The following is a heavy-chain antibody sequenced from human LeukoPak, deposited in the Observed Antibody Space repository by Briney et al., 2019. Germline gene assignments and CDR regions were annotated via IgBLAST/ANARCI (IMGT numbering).Heavy chain of an antibody. CDR3: AKCSGGSCYQKFDY. D-gene: IGHD2-15*01. CDR1: GFTFSSYA. CDR2: ISGSGGST. Sequence: PGGSLRLSCAASGFTFSSYAMSWVRQAPGKGLEWVSGISGSGGSTYYADSVKGRFTISRDNSKNTLYLQMSSLRAEDTAVYYCAKCSGGSCYQKFDYWGQGTLVTVSS. J-gene: IGHJ4*02. V-gene: IGHV3-23*01.